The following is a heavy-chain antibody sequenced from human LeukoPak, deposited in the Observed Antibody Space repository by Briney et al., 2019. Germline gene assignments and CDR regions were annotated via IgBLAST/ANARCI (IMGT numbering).Heavy chain of an antibody. CDR2: IYYSGST. CDR1: GGSISSYY. CDR3: ARGRFLDAFDI. D-gene: IGHD3-3*01. Sequence: PSETLSLTCTVSGGSISSYYWRWLRQPPGKGLEWIGYIYYSGSTKYKPSLKSRVTISVDTSKNQFSLKLSSVTAADTAVYYCARGRFLDAFDIWGQGTMVTVSS. V-gene: IGHV4-59*01. J-gene: IGHJ3*02.